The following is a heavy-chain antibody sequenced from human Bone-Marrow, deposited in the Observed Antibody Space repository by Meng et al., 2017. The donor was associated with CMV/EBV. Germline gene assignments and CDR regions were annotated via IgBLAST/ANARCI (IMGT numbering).Heavy chain of an antibody. J-gene: IGHJ6*02. V-gene: IGHV3-48*03. D-gene: IGHD3-3*01. CDR1: KFSFTTYE. CDR3: ARDLYYDFWSGFSDYGMDV. CDR2: ISSGRGTI. Sequence: LSLTCAASKFSFTTYEMNWVRQAPGKGLEWVSYISSGRGTIYYADSVKGRFTISRDNAKKSLYLQMNSLRAEDTAVYYCARDLYYDFWSGFSDYGMDVWGQGTTVTVSS.